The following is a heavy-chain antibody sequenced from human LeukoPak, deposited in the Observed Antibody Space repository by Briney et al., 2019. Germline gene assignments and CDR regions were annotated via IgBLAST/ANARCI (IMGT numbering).Heavy chain of an antibody. J-gene: IGHJ4*02. Sequence: ASVKVSCKASGYTFTNFGINWVRQATGQGPEWMAWMDPNSGNTGYAQKFQGRVTMTRDTSITTAYIELSGLRSEDTAVYYCARGSYEKSDYYFYDYWGQGTLVTVSS. D-gene: IGHD3-22*01. V-gene: IGHV1-8*01. CDR2: MDPNSGNT. CDR3: ARGSYEKSDYYFYDY. CDR1: GYTFTNFG.